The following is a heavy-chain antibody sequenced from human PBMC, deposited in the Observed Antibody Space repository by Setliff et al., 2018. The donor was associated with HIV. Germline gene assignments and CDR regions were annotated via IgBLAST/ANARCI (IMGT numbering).Heavy chain of an antibody. CDR2: VSGSSTV. V-gene: IGHV3-48*01. CDR1: GFTFSSFA. D-gene: IGHD3-3*01. J-gene: IGHJ6*03. CDR3: ARVVEGSHQVSLYYYYYYYMDV. Sequence: GGSLRLSCGASGFTFSSFAMNWVRHAPGKGLEWVSAVSGSSTVYYADSVKGRFTVSRDNAKNSVYLEMNSLRAEDTAVYYCARVVEGSHQVSLYYYYYYYMDVWGKGTTVTV.